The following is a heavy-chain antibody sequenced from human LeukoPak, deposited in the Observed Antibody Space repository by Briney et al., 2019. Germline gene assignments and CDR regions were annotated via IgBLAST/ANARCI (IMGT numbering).Heavy chain of an antibody. CDR2: IYYSGST. V-gene: IGHV4-30-4*01. Sequence: RTSQTLSLTCTVSGGSISSGDYYWSWIRQPPGKGLEWIGYIYYSGSTYYTPSLKSRVTISVDTSKNQFSLKLSSVTAADTAVYYCARITGPYDAFDIWGQGTMVTVSS. CDR3: ARITGPYDAFDI. D-gene: IGHD1-20*01. CDR1: GGSISSGDYY. J-gene: IGHJ3*02.